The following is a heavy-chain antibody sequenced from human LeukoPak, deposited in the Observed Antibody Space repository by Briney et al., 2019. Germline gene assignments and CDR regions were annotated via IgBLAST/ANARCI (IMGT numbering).Heavy chain of an antibody. V-gene: IGHV1-2*02. J-gene: IGHJ4*02. CDR3: ARRGSGSPHFDY. CDR1: GYTFTGYY. D-gene: IGHD3-10*01. CDR2: INPNSGGT. Sequence: ASVKVSCKASGYTFTGYYMHWVRQAPGQGLEWMGWINPNSGGTNYAQKFQGRVTMTGDTSISTAYMELSRLRSDDTAVYYCARRGSGSPHFDYWGQGTLITVSS.